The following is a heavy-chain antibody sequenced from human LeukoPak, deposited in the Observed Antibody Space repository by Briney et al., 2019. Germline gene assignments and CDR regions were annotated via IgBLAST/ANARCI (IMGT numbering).Heavy chain of an antibody. CDR2: INTNAGNP. D-gene: IGHD3-22*01. Sequence: ASVKVSCKTSGYTFTSYAMNWVRQAPGQGLEWMGWINTNAGNPTYAQGFTGRFVFSLDTSVSTAYLQISSLKAEDTAVYYCARVYYDSSGYVKLDYWGQGTLVTVSS. CDR1: GYTFTSYA. V-gene: IGHV7-4-1*02. J-gene: IGHJ4*02. CDR3: ARVYYDSSGYVKLDY.